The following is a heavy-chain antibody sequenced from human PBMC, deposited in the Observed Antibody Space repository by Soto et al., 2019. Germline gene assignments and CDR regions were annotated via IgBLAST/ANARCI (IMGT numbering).Heavy chain of an antibody. CDR3: TNGPLISGDS. D-gene: IGHD3-10*01. CDR1: GFSFPNYA. Sequence: GGSLRLSCVVSGFSFPNYAMSWVRQAPGKGLEWVSSITSSGGSTYFADSVKGRFSISRDNSKNTLYLQLNSLRAEDTAVYYCTNGPLISGDSWGQGTLVTVSS. CDR2: ITSSGGST. V-gene: IGHV3-23*01. J-gene: IGHJ5*01.